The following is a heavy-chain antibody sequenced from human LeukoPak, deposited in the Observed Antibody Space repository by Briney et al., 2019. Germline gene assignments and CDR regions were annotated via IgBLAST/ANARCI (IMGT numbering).Heavy chain of an antibody. CDR2: INHSGST. V-gene: IGHV4-34*01. Sequence: SETLSLTCAVYGGSFSGYYWSWIRQPPGKGLEWIGEINHSGSTNYNSSLKSRVTISVDTSKNQFSLKLSSVTAADTAVYYCARRGDGYNRDYWGQGTLVTVSS. CDR3: ARRGDGYNRDY. CDR1: GGSFSGYY. D-gene: IGHD5-24*01. J-gene: IGHJ4*02.